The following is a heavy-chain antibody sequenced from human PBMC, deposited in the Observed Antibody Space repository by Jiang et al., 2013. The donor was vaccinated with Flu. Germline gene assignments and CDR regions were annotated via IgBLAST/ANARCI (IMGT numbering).Heavy chain of an antibody. CDR2: IIPIFGTA. V-gene: IGHV1-69*01. J-gene: IGHJ4*02. Sequence: SGAEVKKPGSSVKVSCKASGGTFSSYAISWVRQAPGQGLEWMGGIIPIFGTANYAQKFQGRVTITADESTSTAYMELSSLRSEDTAVYYCARDGGRPLNFVDTAMGGADYYFDYWGQGTLITVSS. D-gene: IGHD5-18*01. CDR1: GGTFSSYA. CDR3: ARDGGRPLNFVDTAMGGADYYFDY.